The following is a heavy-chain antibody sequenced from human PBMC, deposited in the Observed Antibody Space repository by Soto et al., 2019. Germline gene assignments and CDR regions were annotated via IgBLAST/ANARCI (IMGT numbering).Heavy chain of an antibody. J-gene: IGHJ4*02. CDR3: ARDYGSGLKYKDY. V-gene: IGHV1-69*04. CDR2: IIPILGIT. CDR1: GGTFSSYT. Sequence: SVKVSCKASGGTFSSYTISWVRQAPGQGLEWMGRIIPILGITNYAQKFQGRVTITADKSTSTAYMELSSLRSEDTAVYYCARDYGSGLKYKDYWGQGTLVTSPQ. D-gene: IGHD3-10*01.